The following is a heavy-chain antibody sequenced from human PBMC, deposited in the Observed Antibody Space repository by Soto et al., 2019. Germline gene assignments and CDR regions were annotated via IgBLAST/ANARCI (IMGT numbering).Heavy chain of an antibody. CDR1: GASISDSHW. V-gene: IGHV4-4*02. D-gene: IGHD1-20*01. Sequence: QVQLQESGPGLVKPSGTLSLTCVVSGASISDSHWCTWVRQPPGKGLEWIGEMFHSGSTNYNPTLKSGVTMSIDYLRDQFSLNLNSVTAADTGVYYCAKHNGYAIDAGGEGTTVTVSS. CDR3: AKHNGYAIDA. CDR2: MFHSGST. J-gene: IGHJ6*04.